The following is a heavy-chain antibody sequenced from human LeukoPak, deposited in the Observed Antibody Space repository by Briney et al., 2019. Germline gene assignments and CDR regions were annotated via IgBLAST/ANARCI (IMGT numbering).Heavy chain of an antibody. Sequence: GGSLRLSCAVSGFTFSDYYMSWIRQAPGKGLEWVSYISSGGSTISHADSVKGRFTISRDNAENSLYLQMNSLRAEDTAVYYCAKAGIAVAGNDYWGQGTLVTVSS. CDR3: AKAGIAVAGNDY. CDR1: GFTFSDYY. V-gene: IGHV3-11*01. D-gene: IGHD6-19*01. J-gene: IGHJ4*02. CDR2: ISSGGSTI.